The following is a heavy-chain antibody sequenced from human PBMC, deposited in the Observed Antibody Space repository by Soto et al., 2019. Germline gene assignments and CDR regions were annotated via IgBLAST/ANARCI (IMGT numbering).Heavy chain of an antibody. CDR1: GFTFSSYS. CDR2: ISSSSSTI. D-gene: IGHD3-16*01. V-gene: IGHV3-48*02. J-gene: IGHJ5*02. Sequence: GGSLRLSCAASGFTFSSYSMNWVRQAPGKGLEWVSYISSSSSTIYYADSVKGRFTISRDNAKNSLYLQMNSLRDEDTAVYYCASNEGSYVPYLTDRTEQLYNWFDPWGQGTLVTVSS. CDR3: ASNEGSYVPYLTDRTEQLYNWFDP.